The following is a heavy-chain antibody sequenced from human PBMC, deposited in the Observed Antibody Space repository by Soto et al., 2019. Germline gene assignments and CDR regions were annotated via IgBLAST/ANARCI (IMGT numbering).Heavy chain of an antibody. V-gene: IGHV1-69*13. D-gene: IGHD6-19*01. CDR1: GGTFSSYA. Sequence: EASVKVSCKASGGTFSSYAISWVRQAPGQGLEWMGGIIPILGTANYAQKFQGRVTITADESTSTAYMELSSLRSEDTAVYYCAREEEYSSGWYFDYWGQGTLVTVSS. CDR3: AREEEYSSGWYFDY. CDR2: IIPILGTA. J-gene: IGHJ4*02.